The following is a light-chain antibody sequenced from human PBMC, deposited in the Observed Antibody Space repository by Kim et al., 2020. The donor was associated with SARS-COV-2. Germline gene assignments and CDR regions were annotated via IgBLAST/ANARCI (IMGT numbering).Light chain of an antibody. V-gene: IGLV1-40*01. Sequence: QSVLTQPPSVSGAPGQRVTISCTGSSSNIGAGYDVHWYQQLPGTAPKLLIFGNTIRPSGVPDRFSGSRSGTSASLAITGLQADDEADYYCQSFDGSLSTSVFGGGTKLTVL. CDR2: GNT. CDR1: SSNIGAGYD. J-gene: IGLJ2*01. CDR3: QSFDGSLSTSV.